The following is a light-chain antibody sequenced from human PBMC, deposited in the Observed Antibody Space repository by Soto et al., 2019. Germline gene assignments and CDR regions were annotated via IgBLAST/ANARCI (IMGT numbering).Light chain of an antibody. CDR2: DGF. J-gene: IGKJ5*01. V-gene: IGKV3D-20*01. CDR3: KQYGNSPIT. CDR1: QSVSSSR. Sequence: PGERGTLSGGTSQSVSSSRLAWYQQKXAXXXRXXXYDGFLRATGIPDRFSGSGSGTDFTLTISRLEPEDFVVYYCKQYGNSPITSAQRTRPEIK.